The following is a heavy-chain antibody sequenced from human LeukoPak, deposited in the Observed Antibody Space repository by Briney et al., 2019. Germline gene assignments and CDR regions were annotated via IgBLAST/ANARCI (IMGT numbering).Heavy chain of an antibody. CDR2: INHSGST. CDR3: ARDTYYDFWSGYPRPDY. J-gene: IGHJ4*02. V-gene: IGHV4-34*01. D-gene: IGHD3-3*01. CDR1: GGSFSGYY. Sequence: SETLSLTCAVYGGSFSGYYWSWIRQPPGKGLEWIGEINHSGSTNYNPSLKSRVTISVDTSKNQFSLKLSSVTAADTAVYYCARDTYYDFWSGYPRPDYWGQGTLVTVSS.